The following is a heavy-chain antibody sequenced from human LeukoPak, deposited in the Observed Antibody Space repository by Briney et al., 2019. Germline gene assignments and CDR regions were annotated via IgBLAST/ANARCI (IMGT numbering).Heavy chain of an antibody. J-gene: IGHJ4*02. CDR1: GGSISSYY. D-gene: IGHD2-21*02. CDR2: MYTSGST. CDR3: ARVGDSATYFDY. V-gene: IGHV4-4*07. Sequence: SETLSLTCTVSGGSISSYYWSWIRQPTGKGLEWIGRMYTSGSTNYNPSLKSRVTMSGDKSNNQFSLKLSSVTAADTAVYYCARVGDSATYFDYWGQGTLVTVSS.